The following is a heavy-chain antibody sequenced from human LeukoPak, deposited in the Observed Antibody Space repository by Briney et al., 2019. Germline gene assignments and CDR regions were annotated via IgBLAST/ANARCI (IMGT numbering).Heavy chain of an antibody. CDR1: GFTVSSNY. CDR2: IYSGGST. V-gene: IGHV3-66*01. CDR3: ARERGRSSSGIDAFDI. J-gene: IGHJ3*02. Sequence: GGSLRLSCAASGFTVSSNYMSWVRQAPGKGLEWVSVIYSGGSTYYADSVKGRFTISRDNSKNTLYLQMNSLRAEGTAVYYCARERGRSSSGIDAFDIWGQGTMVTVSS. D-gene: IGHD6-13*01.